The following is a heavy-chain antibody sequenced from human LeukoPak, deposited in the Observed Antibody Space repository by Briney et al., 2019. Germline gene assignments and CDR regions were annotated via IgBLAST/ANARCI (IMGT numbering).Heavy chain of an antibody. CDR2: INQDGSDK. CDR3: AILRGGNY. Sequence: GGSLRLSCAASGFTFSSYLMTWVRQAPGKGLEWVATINQDGSDKYYVDSVKGRFTISRDNAQNSLHLQMNRLRAEDTAVYYCAILRGGNYWGQGTLVTVSS. J-gene: IGHJ4*02. D-gene: IGHD3-10*01. V-gene: IGHV3-7*02. CDR1: GFTFSSYL.